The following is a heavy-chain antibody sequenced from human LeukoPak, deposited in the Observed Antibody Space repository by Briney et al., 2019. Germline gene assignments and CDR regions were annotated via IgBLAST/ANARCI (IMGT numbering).Heavy chain of an antibody. CDR3: ARDGSASDFTRRSTFEN. J-gene: IGHJ4*02. CDR1: GASISSGDDYY. CDR2: IYYTGAT. V-gene: IGHV4-30-4*01. D-gene: IGHD5-12*01. Sequence: PSQTPSLTCTVSGASISSGDDYYWGWIRQPPGKGLEWIGYIYYTGATYFNPSLRSRVSMSVDTSKNHFSLTLSPVTAADTAVYYCARDGSASDFTRRSTFENWGQGTLVTVSS.